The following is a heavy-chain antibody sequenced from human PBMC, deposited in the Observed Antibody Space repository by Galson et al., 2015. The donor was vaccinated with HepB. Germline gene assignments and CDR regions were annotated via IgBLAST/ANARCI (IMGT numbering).Heavy chain of an antibody. Sequence: SLRLSCAASGFTFSSYGMHWVRQAPGKGLEWVAVISYDGSNKYYADSVKGRFTISRDNSKNTLYLQMNSLRAEDTAVYYCAKSRRMQQLWLDAFDIWGQGTMVTVSS. J-gene: IGHJ3*02. CDR3: AKSRRMQQLWLDAFDI. CDR2: ISYDGSNK. V-gene: IGHV3-30*18. D-gene: IGHD5-18*01. CDR1: GFTFSSYG.